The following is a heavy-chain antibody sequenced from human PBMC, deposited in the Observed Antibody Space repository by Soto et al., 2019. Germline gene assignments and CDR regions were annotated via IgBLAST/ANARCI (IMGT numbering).Heavy chain of an antibody. CDR3: ARIVGGRVNWFDP. Sequence: EVQLVESGGGLVQPGGSLRLSCAASGFTFSSYSMNWVRQAPGKGLEWVSYISSSSSTIYYADSVKGRFTISRDNAKNSLYLQMNSLRAEDTAVYYGARIVGGRVNWFDPWGQGTLVTVSS. CDR1: GFTFSSYS. J-gene: IGHJ5*02. D-gene: IGHD3-10*01. CDR2: ISSSSSTI. V-gene: IGHV3-48*01.